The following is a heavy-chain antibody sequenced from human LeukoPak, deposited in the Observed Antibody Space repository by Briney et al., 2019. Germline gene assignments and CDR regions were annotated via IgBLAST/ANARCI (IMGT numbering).Heavy chain of an antibody. Sequence: GASVTVSCKASGYTFTSYDINWVRQAPGQGLEWMGWMNPNSGNTGYAQKFQGRVTMTRNTSISTAYMELSSLRSEDTAVYYCARGPRGDYYYYGMDVWGQGTTVTVSS. CDR1: GYTFTSYD. CDR3: ARGPRGDYYYYGMDV. V-gene: IGHV1-8*01. D-gene: IGHD3-16*01. J-gene: IGHJ6*02. CDR2: MNPNSGNT.